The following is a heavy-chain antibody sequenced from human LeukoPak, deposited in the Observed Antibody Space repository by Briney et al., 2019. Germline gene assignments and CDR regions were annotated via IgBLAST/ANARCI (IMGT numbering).Heavy chain of an antibody. J-gene: IGHJ4*02. V-gene: IGHV4-59*08. D-gene: IGHD1-26*01. CDR1: GGSISSYY. Sequence: SETLSLTCTVSGGSISSYYWSWIRQPPGKGLEWIGYIYYSGSTNYNPSLKSRVTISVDTSKSQFSLKLSSVTAADTAVYYCARHLGGSYYYWGQGTLVTVSS. CDR3: ARHLGGSYYY. CDR2: IYYSGST.